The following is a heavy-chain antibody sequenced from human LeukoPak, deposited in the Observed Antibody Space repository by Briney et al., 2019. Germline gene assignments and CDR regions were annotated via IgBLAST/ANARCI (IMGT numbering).Heavy chain of an antibody. CDR3: PRHGGSYALIPIDY. J-gene: IGHJ4*02. CDR2: IYYSGST. CDR1: GGSISSSSYY. D-gene: IGHD1-26*01. Sequence: SESLSLTCTVSGGSISSSSYYWGWIRQPAGKGLEWIGSIYYSGSTYYNPSLKSRVTISVDTSKNQFSLKLSSVTAADTAVYYCPRHGGSYALIPIDYWGQGTLVTVSS. V-gene: IGHV4-39*01.